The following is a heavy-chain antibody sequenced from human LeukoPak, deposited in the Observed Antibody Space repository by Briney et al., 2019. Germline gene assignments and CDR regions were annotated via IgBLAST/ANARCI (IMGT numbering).Heavy chain of an antibody. J-gene: IGHJ6*02. CDR1: GGTFSSYA. CDR3: ASYCSSTSCLYYYYYGMDV. CDR2: ITPILGIA. D-gene: IGHD2-2*01. V-gene: IGHV1-69*04. Sequence: SVKASCKASGGTFSSYAISWVRQAPGQGPEWMGRITPILGIANYAQKFQGRVTITADKSTSTAYMELSSLRSEDTAVYYCASYCSSTSCLYYYYYGMDVWGQGTTVTVSS.